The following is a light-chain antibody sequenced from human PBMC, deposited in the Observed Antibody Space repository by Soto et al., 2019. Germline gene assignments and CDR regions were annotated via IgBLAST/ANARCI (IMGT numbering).Light chain of an antibody. CDR1: QTLNMW. CDR3: QQYRTYLYT. V-gene: IGKV1-5*01. CDR2: DAS. Sequence: DIQMTQSPSTLSASLGDRVTITCRASQTLNMWWAWYQQKPGKAPDLLIYDASNLERGVPSRFSGSGSGTEFTLTISSLQHDDFATYYCQQYRTYLYTFGQGTKLEIK. J-gene: IGKJ2*01.